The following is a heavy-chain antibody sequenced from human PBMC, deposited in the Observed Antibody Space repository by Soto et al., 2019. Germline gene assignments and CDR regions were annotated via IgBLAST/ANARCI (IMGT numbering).Heavy chain of an antibody. J-gene: IGHJ4*02. V-gene: IGHV3-9*01. CDR3: AKDRSYSNSYLFDN. Sequence: EVQLVESGGGLVQPGRSLRLSCAASGFIFDDYAMYWVRQAPGKGLEWVSGIKWNSGRIGYADSVKGQFTISRDNAKNSLYLQMNSLRAEDTALYYCAKDRSYSNSYLFDNWGQGTLVTVSS. CDR2: IKWNSGRI. CDR1: GFIFDDYA. D-gene: IGHD6-6*01.